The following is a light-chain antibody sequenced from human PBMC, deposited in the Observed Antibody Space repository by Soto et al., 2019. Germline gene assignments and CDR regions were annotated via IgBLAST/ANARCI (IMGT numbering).Light chain of an antibody. V-gene: IGLV2-11*01. Sequence: QSVLTQPRSVSGSPGQSVTISCTGTSSDVGAHNYVSWYQQHPGKVPKVMIFEVSERPSGVPDRFSGSKSGNTASLTISGLQAEDEADYYCCSYAGSYALFGGGTKVTVL. CDR1: SSDVGAHNY. CDR2: EVS. J-gene: IGLJ2*01. CDR3: CSYAGSYAL.